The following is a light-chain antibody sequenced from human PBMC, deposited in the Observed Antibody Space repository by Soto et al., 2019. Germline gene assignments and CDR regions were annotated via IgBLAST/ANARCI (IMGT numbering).Light chain of an antibody. CDR1: HSVSSSY. Sequence: EIVLTHSPGTLSLSPCERATLSFSARHSVSSSYLAWYQQKPGQAPRLLICGASSRATGIPDRFSGSGSGTDFTLTISRLEPEDVAVYYCQQYGSSPLWTFGQGTKV. CDR3: QQYGSSPLWT. V-gene: IGKV3-20*01. J-gene: IGKJ1*01. CDR2: GAS.